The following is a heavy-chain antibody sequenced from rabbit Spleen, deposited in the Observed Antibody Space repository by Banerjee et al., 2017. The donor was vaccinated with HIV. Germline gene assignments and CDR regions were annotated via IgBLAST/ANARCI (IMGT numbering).Heavy chain of an antibody. D-gene: IGHD2-1*01. Sequence: QEQLVESGGDLVQPEGSLTLTCKGSGFSFSGSYWICWVRQAPGKGLELIACIYAGSSGSTYYASWAKGRFTISKTSSTTVTLQMTSVTAADTATYFCARGSATMTMVMIGFYLALWGQGTLVTVS. CDR3: ARGSATMTMVMIGFYLAL. J-gene: IGHJ4*01. CDR1: GFSFSGSYW. CDR2: IYAGSSGST. V-gene: IGHV1S45*01.